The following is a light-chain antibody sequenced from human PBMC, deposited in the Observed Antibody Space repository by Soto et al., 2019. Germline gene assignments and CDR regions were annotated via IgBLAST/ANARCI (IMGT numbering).Light chain of an antibody. CDR2: GAS. Sequence: IVLTQAPGTLSLSPGERATLSCRAIQSVTSDYLAWYHQNPGQPARLLIYGASNKATAIADRFSGSGAARDFTLTISRVDPEDFAVYYCQQYGSSPYTLGQGTRLHLK. CDR1: QSVTSDY. J-gene: IGKJ2*01. CDR3: QQYGSSPYT. V-gene: IGKV3-20*01.